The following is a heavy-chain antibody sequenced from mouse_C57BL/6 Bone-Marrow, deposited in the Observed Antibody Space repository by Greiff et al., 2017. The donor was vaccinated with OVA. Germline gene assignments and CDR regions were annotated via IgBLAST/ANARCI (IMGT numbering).Heavy chain of an antibody. CDR2: INPNNGGT. Sequence: VQLQQSGPELVKPGASVKISCKASGYTFTDYYMNWVKQSHGKSLEWIGDINPNNGGTSYNQKFKGKATLTVDKSSSTAYMELRSLTSEDSAVYYCARANDYDRDLYYAMDYWGQGTSVTVSS. V-gene: IGHV1-26*01. CDR3: ARANDYDRDLYYAMDY. CDR1: GYTFTDYY. J-gene: IGHJ4*01. D-gene: IGHD2-4*01.